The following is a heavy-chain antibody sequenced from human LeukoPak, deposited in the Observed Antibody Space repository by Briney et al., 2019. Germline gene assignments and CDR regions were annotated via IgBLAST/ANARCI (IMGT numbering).Heavy chain of an antibody. CDR1: GFTFSNYG. D-gene: IGHD6-19*01. CDR3: ARGSGSGWYEGDY. CDR2: ISGSSGYI. J-gene: IGHJ4*02. Sequence: GGSLRLSCAASGFTFSNYGMNWVRQAPGKGLEWVSSISGSSGYIYYADSVKGRFTISRDNAKNSLYLQMNSLRAKDTAVYYCARGSGSGWYEGDYWGQGTLVAVSS. V-gene: IGHV3-21*01.